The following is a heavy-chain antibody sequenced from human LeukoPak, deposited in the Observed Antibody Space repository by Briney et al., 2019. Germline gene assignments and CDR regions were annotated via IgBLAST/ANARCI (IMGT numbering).Heavy chain of an antibody. CDR3: AKDRYYDSSALDY. Sequence: GGSLRLSCAASGFTFSSYGMHWVRQAPGKGLEWVAVISYDGSNKYYADSVKGRFTISRDNSKNTLYLQMNSLRAEDTAVYYCAKDRYYDSSALDYWGQGTLVTVSS. CDR1: GFTFSSYG. V-gene: IGHV3-30*18. CDR2: ISYDGSNK. D-gene: IGHD3-22*01. J-gene: IGHJ4*02.